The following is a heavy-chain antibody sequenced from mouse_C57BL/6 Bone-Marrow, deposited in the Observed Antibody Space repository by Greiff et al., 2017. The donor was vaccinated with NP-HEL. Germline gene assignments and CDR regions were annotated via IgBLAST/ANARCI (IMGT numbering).Heavy chain of an antibody. Sequence: QVQLQQPGAELVKPGASVKMSCKASGYTFTSYWITWVKQRPGQGLEWIGDIYPGSGSTNYNEKFKSKATLTVDTSSSTAYMQLSSLTSEDSAVYYCARELDYYGSSGYFDVWGTGTTVTVSS. D-gene: IGHD1-1*01. CDR3: ARELDYYGSSGYFDV. V-gene: IGHV1-55*01. CDR2: IYPGSGST. J-gene: IGHJ1*03. CDR1: GYTFTSYW.